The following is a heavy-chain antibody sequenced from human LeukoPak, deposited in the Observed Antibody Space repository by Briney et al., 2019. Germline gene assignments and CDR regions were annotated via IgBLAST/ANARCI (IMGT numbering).Heavy chain of an antibody. CDR2: MNPNSGNT. Sequence: ASVKVSCKASGYTFTSYDINWVRQATGQGLEWMGWMNPNSGNTGYAQKFQGRVTMTRNTSISTAYMELSSLRSEDTAVYYCARWVVAADWFDPWGQGTPVTVSS. CDR3: ARWVVAADWFDP. D-gene: IGHD2-15*01. V-gene: IGHV1-8*01. J-gene: IGHJ5*02. CDR1: GYTFTSYD.